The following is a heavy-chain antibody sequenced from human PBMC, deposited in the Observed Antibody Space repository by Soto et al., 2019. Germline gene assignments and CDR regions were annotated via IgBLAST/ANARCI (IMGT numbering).Heavy chain of an antibody. CDR2: INHDGGST. Sequence: GALRLSCAASGFTFSSYWMNWVRQAPGKGLVWVSRINHDGGSTSYADSVKGRFTIPRDNAKNTLYLQMNSLRAEDTAVYYCARAMGMDVWGQGTTVTVSS. J-gene: IGHJ6*02. V-gene: IGHV3-74*01. CDR3: ARAMGMDV. CDR1: GFTFSSYW.